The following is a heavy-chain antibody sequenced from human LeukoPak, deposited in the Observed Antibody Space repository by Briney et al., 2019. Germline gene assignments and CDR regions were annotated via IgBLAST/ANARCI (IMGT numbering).Heavy chain of an antibody. CDR1: GYSFTSYW. CDR2: IYPGDSDT. V-gene: IGHV5-51*01. CDR3: ARSTIYCSGGSCYSGPNWFDL. D-gene: IGHD2-15*01. J-gene: IGHJ5*02. Sequence: HGESLKISCKGSGYSFTSYWIGWVRQMPGKGLEWMGIIYPGDSDTRYSPSFQGQVTISADKSISTAYLQWSSLKASDTAMYYCARSTIYCSGGSCYSGPNWFDLWGQGTLVTVSS.